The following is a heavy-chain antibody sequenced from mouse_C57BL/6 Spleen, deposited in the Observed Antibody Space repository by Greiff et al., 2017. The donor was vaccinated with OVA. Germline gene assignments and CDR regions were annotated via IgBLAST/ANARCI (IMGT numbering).Heavy chain of an antibody. J-gene: IGHJ1*03. Sequence: QVQLKESGPELVKPGASVKISCKASGYAFSSSWMNWVKQRPGKGLEWIGRIYPGDGDTNYNGKFKGKATLTADKSSSTAYMQLRSLTSEDSAVYFGAREGYLYFDVWGTGTTVTVSS. CDR3: AREGYLYFDV. CDR1: GYAFSSSW. V-gene: IGHV1-82*01. CDR2: IYPGDGDT. D-gene: IGHD1-1*01.